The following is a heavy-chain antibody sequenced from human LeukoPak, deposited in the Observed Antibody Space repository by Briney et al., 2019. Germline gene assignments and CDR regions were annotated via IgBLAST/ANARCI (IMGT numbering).Heavy chain of an antibody. CDR1: GGSISSGGYS. J-gene: IGHJ3*02. CDR3: ARPDAHLAFDI. V-gene: IGHV4-30-4*07. Sequence: PSQTLSLTCAVSGGSISSGGYSWNWIRQPPGKGLEWIGYIYYSGATYYSPSLKSRLTISVDTSKNQFSLKLSSVTAADTAVYYCARPDAHLAFDIWGQGTMVIVSS. CDR2: IYYSGAT.